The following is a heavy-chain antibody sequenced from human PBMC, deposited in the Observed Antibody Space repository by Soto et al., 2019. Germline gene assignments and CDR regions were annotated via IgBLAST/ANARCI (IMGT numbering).Heavy chain of an antibody. D-gene: IGHD3-22*01. CDR3: ARGGQNGYYDSRAMVDY. Sequence: ASVKVSCKTSGYTFTSYVIHWVRQAPGQGLEWMGWISAYNGNTNYAQKLQGRVTMTTDTSTSTAYMELRSLRSDDTAVYYCARGGQNGYYDSRAMVDYWGQGTLVTVSS. J-gene: IGHJ4*02. CDR2: ISAYNGNT. CDR1: GYTFTSYV. V-gene: IGHV1-18*01.